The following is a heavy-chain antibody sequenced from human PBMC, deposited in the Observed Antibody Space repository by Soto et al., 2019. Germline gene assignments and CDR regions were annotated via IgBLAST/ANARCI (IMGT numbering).Heavy chain of an antibody. J-gene: IGHJ4*02. CDR2: IYPGDSDT. CDR3: ARVKVENEALDY. CDR1: GYSFAGCW. D-gene: IGHD1-1*01. V-gene: IGHV5-51*01. Sequence: GESLKISCKGSGYSFAGCWITWVRQKPGKGLEWMGIIYPGDSDTRYSPSFQGQVTISADKSISTAYLQWSSLKASDTAMYYCARVKVENEALDYWGQGTLVTVSS.